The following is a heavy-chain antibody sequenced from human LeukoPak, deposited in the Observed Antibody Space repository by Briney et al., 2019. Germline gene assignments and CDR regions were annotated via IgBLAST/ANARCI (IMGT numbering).Heavy chain of an antibody. J-gene: IGHJ4*02. CDR1: GGSFSGYY. Sequence: SETLSLTCAVYGGSFSGYYWSWIRQPPGKGLEWIGEINHSGSTNYNPSLKSRVTISVDTSKNQFSLELSSVTAADTAVYYCASPSKGYWGQGTLVTVSS. V-gene: IGHV4-34*01. CDR2: INHSGST. CDR3: ASPSKGY.